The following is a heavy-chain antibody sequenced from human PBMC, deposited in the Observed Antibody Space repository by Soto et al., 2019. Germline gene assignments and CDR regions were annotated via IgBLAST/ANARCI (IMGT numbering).Heavy chain of an antibody. CDR2: ISASGSYT. J-gene: IGHJ6*02. CDR1: GFVFSSYS. D-gene: IGHD2-21*01. CDR3: AREVIEVTNSMDV. V-gene: IGHV3-21*01. Sequence: EVILVESGGGLVKPGGSLRLSCANSGFVFSSYSMNWVRQAPGKGLEWVSSISASGSYTFHADSVKGRFTISRDNANNLLYLQMSSLRADDTAVYYCAREVIEVTNSMDVWGQGTTVTVSS.